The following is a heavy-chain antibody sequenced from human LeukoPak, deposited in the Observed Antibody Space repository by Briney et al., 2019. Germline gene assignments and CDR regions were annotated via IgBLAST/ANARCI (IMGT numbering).Heavy chain of an antibody. Sequence: ASVKVSCKASGYTFTSYTIHWVRQAPGQSLEWMGWISVGRGDSKCSQEFQGRVTLTRDTSATTAYLEVSSLRAEDTAVYYCARESGSVTSEVDFDYWGQGTLVTVSS. CDR3: ARESGSVTSEVDFDY. CDR1: GYTFTSYT. V-gene: IGHV1-3*03. CDR2: ISVGRGDS. J-gene: IGHJ4*02. D-gene: IGHD4-17*01.